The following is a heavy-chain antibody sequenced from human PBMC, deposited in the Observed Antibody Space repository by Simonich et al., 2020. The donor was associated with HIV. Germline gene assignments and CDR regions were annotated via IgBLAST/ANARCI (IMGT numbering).Heavy chain of an antibody. D-gene: IGHD3-3*01. V-gene: IGHV3-23*01. CDR2: ISGSVEST. Sequence: EVQLLESGGGLVQPGGSLRLSCAASGFTFSSYAMSWVRQAQGKGLRVVSAISGSVESTYYADSVKGRFTISRDNSKNTLYLQMNSLRAEDTAVYYCAKDRYYNFWSGYYDYWGQGTLVTVSS. CDR3: AKDRYYNFWSGYYDY. J-gene: IGHJ4*02. CDR1: GFTFSSYA.